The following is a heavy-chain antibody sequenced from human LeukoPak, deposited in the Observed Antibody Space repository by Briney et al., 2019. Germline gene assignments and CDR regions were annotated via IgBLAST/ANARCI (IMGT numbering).Heavy chain of an antibody. CDR1: GGTFSSYS. V-gene: IGHV1-69*04. D-gene: IGHD2-21*02. CDR3: ARDAFTADCGGDCYSWPYWYFDL. CDR2: IIPILGIA. J-gene: IGHJ2*01. Sequence: GASVKVSCKASGGTFSSYSISWVRQAPGQGLEWMGRIIPILGIANYAQKFQGRVTITAAKSTSTAYMELSSLRFEDTAVYYCARDAFTADCGGDCYSWPYWYFDLWGRGTLVTVSS.